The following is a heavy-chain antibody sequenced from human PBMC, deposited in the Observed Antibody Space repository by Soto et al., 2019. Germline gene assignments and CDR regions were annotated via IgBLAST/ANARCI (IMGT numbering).Heavy chain of an antibody. Sequence: PSETLSLTCAAYGGSFSGYYWSWIRQPPGKGLEWIGEINHSGSTNYNPSLKSRVTISVDTSKNQFSLKLSSVTAADTAVYYCARVSAMVSYYYYGMDAWGQGTTVTVSS. CDR3: ARVSAMVSYYYYGMDA. J-gene: IGHJ6*02. CDR2: INHSGST. D-gene: IGHD5-18*01. V-gene: IGHV4-34*01. CDR1: GGSFSGYY.